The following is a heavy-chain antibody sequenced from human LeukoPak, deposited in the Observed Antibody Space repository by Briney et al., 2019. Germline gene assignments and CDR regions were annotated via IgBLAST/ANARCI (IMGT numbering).Heavy chain of an antibody. V-gene: IGHV3-20*04. CDR1: GFTFDDYG. D-gene: IGHD1-26*01. CDR2: INWNGGST. J-gene: IGHJ3*02. Sequence: GGSLRLSRAASGFTFDDYGMSWVRQAPGKGLEWVSGINWNGGSTGYADSVKGRFTISRDNAKNSLYLQMNSLRAEDTALYYCARLYSGSYGGAFDIWGQETMVTVSS. CDR3: ARLYSGSYGGAFDI.